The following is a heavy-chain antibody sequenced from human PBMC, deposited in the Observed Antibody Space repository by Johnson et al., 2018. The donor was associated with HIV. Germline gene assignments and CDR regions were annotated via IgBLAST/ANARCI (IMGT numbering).Heavy chain of an antibody. V-gene: IGHV3-15*01. D-gene: IGHD3-10*01. CDR1: GFTFSNAW. J-gene: IGHJ3*02. CDR2: IKSKTDGGAT. Sequence: EKLVESGGGVVQPGRSLRLSCAASGFTFSNAWMSLVRQAPGQGLEWVGRIKSKTDGGATDYAAPVQGRFTISRDDSKNTLYLQMNSLKTEDTAVYYCTTDRGGSSDAFDIWGQGTMVTVSS. CDR3: TTDRGGSSDAFDI.